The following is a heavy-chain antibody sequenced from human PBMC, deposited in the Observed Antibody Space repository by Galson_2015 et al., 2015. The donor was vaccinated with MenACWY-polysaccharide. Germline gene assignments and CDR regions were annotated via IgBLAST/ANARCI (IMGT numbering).Heavy chain of an antibody. Sequence: SLRLSCAASGFTFSDYYMSWIRQAPGKGLEWVSCISGGGRTIYYADSVKGRFAISRDNAKNSLYLQMNSLRAGDTAVYYCARAAWFDYWGQGTLLTVSS. CDR3: ARAAWFDY. CDR2: ISGGGRTI. V-gene: IGHV3-11*01. CDR1: GFTFSDYY. J-gene: IGHJ4*02.